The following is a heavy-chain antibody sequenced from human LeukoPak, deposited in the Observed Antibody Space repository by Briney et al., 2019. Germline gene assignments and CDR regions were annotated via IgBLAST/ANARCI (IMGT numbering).Heavy chain of an antibody. CDR2: IKQDGSEK. D-gene: IGHD6-13*01. J-gene: IGHJ4*02. Sequence: GGSLRLSCAASGFTFSSYWMSWVRQAPWKGLEWVANIKQDGSEKYYVDSVKGRFTISRDNAKNSLYLQMNSLRAEDTAVYYCARASYSSSWYYFDYWGQGTLVTVSS. CDR3: ARASYSSSWYYFDY. CDR1: GFTFSSYW. V-gene: IGHV3-7*01.